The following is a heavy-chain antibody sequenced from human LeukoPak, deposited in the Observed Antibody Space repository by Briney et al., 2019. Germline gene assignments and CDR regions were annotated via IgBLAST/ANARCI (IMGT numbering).Heavy chain of an antibody. Sequence: GASVKVSCKVFGNTLTELSMHWVRQAPGKGLESMGGFAPEDGETIYAQQFQGRLTMTEDTSTDTAYMELSRRTSDDTAVYYCTEARRYPLYDYWSQGTLVTVSS. J-gene: IGHJ4*02. CDR3: TEARRYPLYDY. CDR1: GNTLTELS. CDR2: FAPEDGET. V-gene: IGHV1-24*01. D-gene: IGHD2-2*02.